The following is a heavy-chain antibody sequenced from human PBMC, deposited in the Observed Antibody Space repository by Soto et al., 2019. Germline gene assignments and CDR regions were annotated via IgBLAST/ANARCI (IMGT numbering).Heavy chain of an antibody. CDR2: ISAYNGNT. CDR3: ARFVGLAAAGGALEI. J-gene: IGHJ1*01. V-gene: IGHV1-18*04. Sequence: ASVKFSCKTSGYTFTSYGISWVRQAPGQGLEWMGWISAYNGNTNYAQKLQGRVTMTTDTSTSTAYMELRSLRSDDTAVYYCARFVGLAAAGGALEIWCQGKMGTGSS. D-gene: IGHD6-13*01. CDR1: GYTFTSYG.